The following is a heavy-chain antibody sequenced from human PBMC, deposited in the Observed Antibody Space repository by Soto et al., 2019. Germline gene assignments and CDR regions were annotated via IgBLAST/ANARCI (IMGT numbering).Heavy chain of an antibody. Sequence: SETLSLTCTVSGDSNKFSSYYLGWIRQPPGKGLEWIGSMSYSGSTYYNPSLKSRVTISVDTSKNQLSLKLSSVTAADTAAYYCERQVFGECVDYFDYWRKGNIVTVST. CDR2: MSYSGST. J-gene: IGHJ4*02. CDR1: GDSNKFSSYY. D-gene: IGHD3-10*02. CDR3: ERQVFGECVDYFDY. V-gene: IGHV4-39*01.